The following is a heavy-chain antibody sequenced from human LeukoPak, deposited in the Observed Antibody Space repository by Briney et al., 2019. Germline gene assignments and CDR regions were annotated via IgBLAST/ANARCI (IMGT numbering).Heavy chain of an antibody. CDR1: GGSFSGYY. CDR3: SRITYSYGSLGGDY. CDR2: INHSGST. V-gene: IGHV4-34*01. J-gene: IGHJ4*02. Sequence: SETLSLTCAVYGGSFSGYYWSWIRQPPGKGLEWIGEINHSGSTKYNPSLKRRVTMSVETSKKQLSLKLRCVAAADTAVYYCSRITYSYGSLGGDYWGQGTLVTVSS. D-gene: IGHD5-18*01.